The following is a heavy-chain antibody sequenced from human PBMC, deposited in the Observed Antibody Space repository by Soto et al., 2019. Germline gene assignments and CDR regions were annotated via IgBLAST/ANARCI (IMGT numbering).Heavy chain of an antibody. D-gene: IGHD2-15*01. CDR2: IHSSGGT. Sequence: QLQLQETGPGLVKPSETLSLTCTVSGASIKSRNYFWGWIRQPPGKGLEFVGSIHSSGGTYYNPSLKSRVTGSVDLSKSHFSLSLKSLTATDTAGYYCGRLAEAATGHTDFDFWGQGTLVTVSS. CDR1: GASIKSRNYF. V-gene: IGHV4-39*02. CDR3: GRLAEAATGHTDFDF. J-gene: IGHJ4*02.